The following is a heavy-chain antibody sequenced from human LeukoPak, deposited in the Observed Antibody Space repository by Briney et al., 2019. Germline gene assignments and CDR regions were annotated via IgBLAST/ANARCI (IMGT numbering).Heavy chain of an antibody. CDR3: ARDWDCGSSTCYGALGY. CDR2: IRYDGSNK. CDR1: GFTSSDYY. V-gene: IGHV3-30*02. D-gene: IGHD2-2*01. J-gene: IGHJ4*02. Sequence: GGSLRLSCAAPGFTSSDYYMGWIRQAPGKGLDWVAFIRYDGSNKNYADSVRGRFTISRDNSKNTLYLQMNSLRVEDTAVYYCARDWDCGSSTCYGALGYWGQGTLVTVSS.